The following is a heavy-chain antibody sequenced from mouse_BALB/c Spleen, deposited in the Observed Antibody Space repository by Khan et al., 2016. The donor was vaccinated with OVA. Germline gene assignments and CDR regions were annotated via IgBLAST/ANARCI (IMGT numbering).Heavy chain of an antibody. Sequence: EVQLQQSGPELMKPGASVKISCKASGYSFTNYYIHWVIQSHGKSLEWIGYIDPFSGGTTYNQKFKGKARLTVDKSSSKAYIHLSNLTSEDSAVYYCTRHCLVAWFTYWGQGTLVTVSA. CDR2: IDPFSGGT. CDR3: TRHCLVAWFTY. J-gene: IGHJ3*01. CDR1: GYSFTNYY. V-gene: IGHV1S135*01.